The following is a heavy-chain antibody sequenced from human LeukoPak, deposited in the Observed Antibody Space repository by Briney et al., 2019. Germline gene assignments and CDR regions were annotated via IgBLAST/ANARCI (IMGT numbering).Heavy chain of an antibody. D-gene: IGHD7-27*01. CDR2: INHSGST. CDR3: ARQLTGGDVFDY. V-gene: IGHV4-34*01. Sequence: SETLSLTCAVYCGSFSGYYWSCIRQPPGKGREWIGEINHSGSTNYNPSLKSRVPISVDTSKSQFYLKLSSVTAADTAVYDCARQLTGGDVFDYWGQGTLVTVSS. J-gene: IGHJ4*02. CDR1: CGSFSGYY.